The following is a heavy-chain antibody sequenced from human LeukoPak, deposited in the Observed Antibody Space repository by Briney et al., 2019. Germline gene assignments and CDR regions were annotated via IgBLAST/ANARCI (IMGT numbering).Heavy chain of an antibody. CDR2: IYDSGST. D-gene: IGHD2-15*01. Sequence: SKTLSLTCTVSAYSISSGYYWGWIRQPPGKGLEWIGSIYDSGSTYYNPSLKSRVTISVDTSKNQFSLKLSSVTAADTAVYYCSLSSWWSQQDYWGQGTLVTVSS. J-gene: IGHJ4*02. V-gene: IGHV4-38-2*02. CDR1: AYSISSGYY. CDR3: SLSSWWSQQDY.